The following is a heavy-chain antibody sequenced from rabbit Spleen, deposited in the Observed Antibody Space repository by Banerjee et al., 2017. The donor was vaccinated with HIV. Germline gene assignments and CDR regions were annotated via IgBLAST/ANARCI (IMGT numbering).Heavy chain of an antibody. CDR2: INTATGKG. J-gene: IGHJ4*01. Sequence: QSLEESGGDLVKPGTSLTLTCTASGFSFISGYYMCWVRQAPGKGLEWIACINTATGKGVYATWAKGRFTISRTSSTTVTLQMTSLTAADTATYFCARDLTSVIGWNFNLWGPGTLVTVS. D-gene: IGHD1-1*01. V-gene: IGHV1S40*01. CDR1: GFSFISGYY. CDR3: ARDLTSVIGWNFNL.